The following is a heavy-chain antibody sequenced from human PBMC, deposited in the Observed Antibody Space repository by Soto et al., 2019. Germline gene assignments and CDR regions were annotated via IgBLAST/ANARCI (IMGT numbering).Heavy chain of an antibody. V-gene: IGHV3-33*01. Sequence: GGSLRLSCTASGFTFSIYGMHWVRQAPGKGLEWLAVIWYDGNTSYYEDSIKGRFAISRDNSKSTLFLQMNTLRAEDTATYYCARDRGYGGNYAFDYWGQGTVVTVSS. D-gene: IGHD4-4*01. CDR3: ARDRGYGGNYAFDY. CDR2: IWYDGNTS. J-gene: IGHJ4*02. CDR1: GFTFSIYG.